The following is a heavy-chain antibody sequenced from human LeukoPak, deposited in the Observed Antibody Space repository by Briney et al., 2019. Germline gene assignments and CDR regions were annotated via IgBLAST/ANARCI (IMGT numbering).Heavy chain of an antibody. D-gene: IGHD3-16*02. J-gene: IGHJ5*02. CDR3: ARGPLVRLPSSFDP. V-gene: IGHV1-8*01. CDR1: GYTFTSYD. Sequence: GASVKVSCKASGYTFTSYDINWVRQATGQGREWMGWMNPNSGNTGSAQRFQGRVTMTRDTSRSTAYMEQRSLTSEDTAVYYCARGPLVRLPSSFDPWGQGTLVTVSS. CDR2: MNPNSGNT.